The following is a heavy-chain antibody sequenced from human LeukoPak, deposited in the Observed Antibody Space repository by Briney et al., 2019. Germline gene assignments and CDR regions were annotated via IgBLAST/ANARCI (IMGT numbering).Heavy chain of an antibody. CDR3: AKDRYGSGRGYMDV. V-gene: IGHV3-48*03. CDR2: ISGNGNTI. CDR1: GFTFSNYE. J-gene: IGHJ6*03. D-gene: IGHD3-10*01. Sequence: GGSLRLSCAASGFTFSNYEMNWVRQAPGKGLEWVSYISGNGNTIYYADSVKGRFTISRDNAKNSLYLQMNSLRAEDTAVYYCAKDRYGSGRGYMDVWGKGTTVTISS.